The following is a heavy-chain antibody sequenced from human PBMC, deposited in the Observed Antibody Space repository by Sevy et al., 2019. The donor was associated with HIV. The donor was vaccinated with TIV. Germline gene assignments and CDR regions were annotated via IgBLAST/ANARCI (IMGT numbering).Heavy chain of an antibody. Sequence: TESLSLTCTVSGGSISSYYWSWIRQPAGKGLERIGRIYPRGSTNYNPSLKSRVTMTVHSSRNQFSLTLSYVTAADTAVYYCARETERKYYHFWSGYIYYYGMDVWGQGTTVTVSS. CDR3: ARETERKYYHFWSGYIYYYGMDV. D-gene: IGHD3-3*01. J-gene: IGHJ6*02. CDR1: GGSISSYY. CDR2: IYPRGST. V-gene: IGHV4-4*07.